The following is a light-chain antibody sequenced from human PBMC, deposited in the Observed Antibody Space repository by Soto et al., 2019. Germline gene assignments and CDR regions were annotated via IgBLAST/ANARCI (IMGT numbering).Light chain of an antibody. CDR3: QQYYSYPRA. J-gene: IGKJ1*01. CDR1: QCISSY. Sequence: AIRMTQSPSSLSASTGDRVTISCRASQCISSYLAWYQKKPGKAPKLLIYAASTLQSGVPSRFSGSGSGTDFTLTISCLQSEDFATYYCQQYYSYPRAFGQGTKVDIK. V-gene: IGKV1-8*01. CDR2: AAS.